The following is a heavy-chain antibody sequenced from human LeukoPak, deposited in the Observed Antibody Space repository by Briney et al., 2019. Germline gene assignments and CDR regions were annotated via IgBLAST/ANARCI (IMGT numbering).Heavy chain of an antibody. Sequence: PGGSLRLSCAASGFTFSSYAMSWVRQAPGKGLEWVSAISGSGGSTYYADSVKGRFTISRDNSNNTLYLQMNSLRAEDTAVYYCAKSATTMIVVVQRGGYFDYWGQGTLVTVSS. CDR2: ISGSGGST. D-gene: IGHD3-22*01. CDR1: GFTFSSYA. CDR3: AKSATTMIVVVQRGGYFDY. J-gene: IGHJ4*02. V-gene: IGHV3-23*01.